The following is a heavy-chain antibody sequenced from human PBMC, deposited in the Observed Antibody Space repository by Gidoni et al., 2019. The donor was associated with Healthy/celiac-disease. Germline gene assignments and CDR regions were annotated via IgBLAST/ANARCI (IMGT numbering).Heavy chain of an antibody. V-gene: IGHV1-46*01. Sequence: QVQLVQSGAEVKKPGASVKVSCKASGYTFTSYYMHCVRQAPGQGLEWMGIINPSGGSTSYAQKFQGRVTMTRDTSTSTVYMELSSLRSEDTAVYYCARDGTIFGVVRSRIDYWGQGTLVTVSS. CDR1: GYTFTSYY. CDR2: INPSGGST. J-gene: IGHJ4*02. D-gene: IGHD3-3*01. CDR3: ARDGTIFGVVRSRIDY.